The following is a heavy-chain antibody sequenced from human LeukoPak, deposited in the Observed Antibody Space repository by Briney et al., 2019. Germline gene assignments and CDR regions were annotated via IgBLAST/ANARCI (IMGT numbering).Heavy chain of an antibody. J-gene: IGHJ4*02. CDR3: AKAPVTSCRGAFCYPFDS. V-gene: IGHV3-7*03. Sequence: GGSLRLSCAASRFTFSTYWMSWVRQAPGKGLEWVANIKQDGSEKYYVDSVRGRFTISRDNSRNTVYLQMNSLRAEDAAVYYCAKAPVTSCRGAFCYPFDSWGQGTLVTVSS. D-gene: IGHD2-15*01. CDR2: IKQDGSEK. CDR1: RFTFSTYW.